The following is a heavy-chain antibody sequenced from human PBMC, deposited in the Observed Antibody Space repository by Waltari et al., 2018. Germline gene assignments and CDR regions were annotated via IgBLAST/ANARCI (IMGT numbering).Heavy chain of an antibody. CDR1: GFTFSIYA. J-gene: IGHJ4*02. CDR3: ARDSLGSGSIAINYSFDY. D-gene: IGHD2-21*01. Sequence: QVQVVESGGGVVQPGRSLRLSCAASGFTFSIYAMHWVRQAPGKGLEWVAVISYDGSNKYSADSVKGRFTISRDNSKNTLYLQMNSLRAEDTAVYFCARDSLGSGSIAINYSFDYWGQGTLVTVSS. V-gene: IGHV3-30*01. CDR2: ISYDGSNK.